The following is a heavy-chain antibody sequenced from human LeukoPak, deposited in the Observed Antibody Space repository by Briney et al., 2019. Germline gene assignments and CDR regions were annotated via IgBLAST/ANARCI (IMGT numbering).Heavy chain of an antibody. Sequence: SETLSLTCTVSGGSISSYYWSWIRQPAGKGLEWIGRIYTSGSTNYNPSLKSRVTMSVDTSKNQFSLKLSSVTAADTAVYYCARVDALPGIAAAGEEWFDPWGQGTLVTVSS. CDR3: ARVDALPGIAAAGEEWFDP. V-gene: IGHV4-4*07. D-gene: IGHD6-13*01. CDR2: IYTSGST. J-gene: IGHJ5*02. CDR1: GGSISSYY.